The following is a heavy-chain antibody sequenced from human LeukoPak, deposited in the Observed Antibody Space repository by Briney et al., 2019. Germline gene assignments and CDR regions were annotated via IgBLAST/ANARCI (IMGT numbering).Heavy chain of an antibody. CDR1: GFTFSSYA. V-gene: IGHV3-23*01. CDR3: AIDYGDYDNYFDY. CDR2: ISGSGGST. Sequence: GGSLRLSCAASGFTFSSYAMRWVRQAPGKGLEWVSAISGSGGSTYYADSVKGRFTISRDNSKNTLYLQMNSLRAEDTAVYYCAIDYGDYDNYFDYWGQGTLVTVSS. J-gene: IGHJ4*02. D-gene: IGHD4-17*01.